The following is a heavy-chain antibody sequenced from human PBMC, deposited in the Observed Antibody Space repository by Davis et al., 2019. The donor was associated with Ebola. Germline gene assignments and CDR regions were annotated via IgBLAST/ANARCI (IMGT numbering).Heavy chain of an antibody. CDR3: ARSRGYSAYVNADYYGMDV. CDR1: GFTFSNYG. D-gene: IGHD5-12*01. Sequence: PGGSLRLSCAASGFTFSNYGMHWVRQAPGKGLEWVAVISYDGTNKHYGDSVKGRFTISRDNAKNSLNLQMHSLTAEDTAVYYCARSRGYSAYVNADYYGMDVWGQGTTVTVSS. CDR2: ISYDGTNK. V-gene: IGHV3-30*03. J-gene: IGHJ6*02.